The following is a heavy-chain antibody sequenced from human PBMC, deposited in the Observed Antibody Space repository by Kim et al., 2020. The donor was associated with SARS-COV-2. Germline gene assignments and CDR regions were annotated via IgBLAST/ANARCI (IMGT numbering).Heavy chain of an antibody. Sequence: SETLSLTCTVSGGSISSGAYYWSWIRQHPGKGLEWIGHIYYSGSTYYNPSLKSRVTISVDTSKNQFSLKLSSVTAADAAIYYCARLARKELLLRRVRYYFDFWGQGTLVTVSS. CDR2: IYYSGST. J-gene: IGHJ4*02. CDR1: GGSISSGAYY. V-gene: IGHV4-31*03. D-gene: IGHD2-15*01. CDR3: ARLARKELLLRRVRYYFDF.